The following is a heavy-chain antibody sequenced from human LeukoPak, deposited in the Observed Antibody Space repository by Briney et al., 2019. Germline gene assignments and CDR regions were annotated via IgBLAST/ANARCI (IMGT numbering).Heavy chain of an antibody. J-gene: IGHJ2*01. CDR3: ARNGGSYLRGYWYFDL. CDR2: IYYGGST. D-gene: IGHD1-26*01. Sequence: SETLSLTCNVSGGSISSYYWSWIRQPPGKGLEWIGYIYYGGSTNYNPSLKSRVTISVDTSKNQFSLKLSSVTAADTAVYYCARNGGSYLRGYWYFDLWGRGTLVTVSS. V-gene: IGHV4-59*01. CDR1: GGSISSYY.